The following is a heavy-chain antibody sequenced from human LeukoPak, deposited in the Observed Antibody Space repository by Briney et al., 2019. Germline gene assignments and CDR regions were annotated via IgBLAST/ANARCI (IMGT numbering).Heavy chain of an antibody. Sequence: ASVKVSCKASGYTLTSYYMHWVRQAPGQGLEWMGIINPSGGSTSYAQKFQGRVTMTRDTSTSTVYMELSSLRSEDTAVYYCARDLDGTPAMVRSYKGIVDYWGQGTLVTVSS. CDR2: INPSGGST. CDR1: GYTLTSYY. D-gene: IGHD1-26*01. V-gene: IGHV1-46*01. J-gene: IGHJ4*02. CDR3: ARDLDGTPAMVRSYKGIVDY.